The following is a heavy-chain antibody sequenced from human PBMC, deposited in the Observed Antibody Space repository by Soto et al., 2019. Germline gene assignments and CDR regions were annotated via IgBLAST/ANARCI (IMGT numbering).Heavy chain of an antibody. V-gene: IGHV3-74*01. CDR2: INNDGSIT. Sequence: GGSLRLSCAASGSTFSSYWMHWARQAPGKGLVWVSDINNDGSITRYADSVKGRFTISRDNAKNMVYLQMNSLRAEDTAVYYCVTALVAGTNYWGQGTLVTVSS. CDR3: VTALVAGTNY. D-gene: IGHD2-15*01. J-gene: IGHJ4*02. CDR1: GSTFSSYW.